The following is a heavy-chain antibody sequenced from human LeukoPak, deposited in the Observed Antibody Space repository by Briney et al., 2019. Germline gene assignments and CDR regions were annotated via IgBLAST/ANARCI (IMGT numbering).Heavy chain of an antibody. D-gene: IGHD2-2*01. Sequence: PSETLSLTCTVSGGSISSSSYYWGWIRQPPGKGLEWIGSIYYSGSTYYNPSLKSRVTISVDTSKNQFSLKLSSVTAADTAVYYCARHTLGDIVVVPAARPNYYYYMDVWGKGITVTVSS. J-gene: IGHJ6*03. CDR2: IYYSGST. CDR1: GGSISSSSYY. V-gene: IGHV4-39*01. CDR3: ARHTLGDIVVVPAARPNYYYYMDV.